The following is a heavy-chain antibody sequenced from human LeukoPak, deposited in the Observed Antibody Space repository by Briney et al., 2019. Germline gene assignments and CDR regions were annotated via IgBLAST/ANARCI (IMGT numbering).Heavy chain of an antibody. J-gene: IGHJ5*02. Sequence: ASVKVSCKASGGTFSSYAISWVRQAPGQGLEWMGRIIPILGIANYAQKFQGRVTITRNTSISTAYMELSSLRSEDTAVYYCARVLEQQLVRWFDPWGQGTLVTVSS. D-gene: IGHD6-13*01. CDR1: GGTFSSYA. V-gene: IGHV1-69*04. CDR2: IIPILGIA. CDR3: ARVLEQQLVRWFDP.